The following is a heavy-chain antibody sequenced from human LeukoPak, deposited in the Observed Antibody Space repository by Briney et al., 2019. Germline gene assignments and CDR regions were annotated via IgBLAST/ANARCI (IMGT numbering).Heavy chain of an antibody. CDR3: ARDLVCTMNCKDS. Sequence: ASVKVSCKASGGTFSNDAISWVRQAPGQGLEWMGRIIPNLGMALYAQKFKGRVTITADKSPSTAYMELSSLTSEDTAAYFCARDLVCTMNCKDSWGQGTLVTVS. V-gene: IGHV1-69*04. CDR1: GGTFSNDA. D-gene: IGHD2-2*01. CDR2: IIPNLGMA. J-gene: IGHJ4*02.